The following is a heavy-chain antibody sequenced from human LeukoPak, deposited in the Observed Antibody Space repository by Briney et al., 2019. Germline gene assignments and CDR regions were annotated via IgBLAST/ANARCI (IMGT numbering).Heavy chain of an antibody. J-gene: IGHJ3*02. CDR1: GGSISSSNW. D-gene: IGHD3-22*01. CDR3: ARSFNDRSDYYDSSGYAFDI. Sequence: PSETLSLTCAASGGSISSSNWWSWVRQPPGKGLEWIGEIYHSGSTNYNPSLKSRVTISVDKSKNQFSLKLSSVTAADTAVYYCARSFNDRSDYYDSSGYAFDIWGQGTMVTVSS. V-gene: IGHV4-4*02. CDR2: IYHSGST.